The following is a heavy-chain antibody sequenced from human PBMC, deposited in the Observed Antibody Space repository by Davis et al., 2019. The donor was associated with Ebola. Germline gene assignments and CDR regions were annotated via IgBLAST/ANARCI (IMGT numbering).Heavy chain of an antibody. V-gene: IGHV3-30*18. Sequence: GGSLRLSCAASGFTFSSYGMHWVRQAPGKGLEWVAVISYDGSNKYYADSVKGRFTISRDNSTNTLYLQMNSLRAEDTAVYYCAKDSMRTLALDYWGQGTLVTVSS. CDR3: AKDSMRTLALDY. J-gene: IGHJ4*02. D-gene: IGHD3/OR15-3a*01. CDR1: GFTFSSYG. CDR2: ISYDGSNK.